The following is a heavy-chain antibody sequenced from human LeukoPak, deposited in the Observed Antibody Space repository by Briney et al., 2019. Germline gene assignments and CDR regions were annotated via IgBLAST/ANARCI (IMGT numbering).Heavy chain of an antibody. Sequence: QPGGSLRLSCAASGSTFSNYAMSWVRQAPGKGLEWVSAITNSGDNTYYADSVKGRFTISRDNSKNTLYLQINSLRAEDTAIYYCAKAPMEDSWYIHFDYWGQGTLVTVSS. D-gene: IGHD6-13*01. CDR3: AKAPMEDSWYIHFDY. V-gene: IGHV3-23*01. J-gene: IGHJ4*02. CDR1: GSTFSNYA. CDR2: ITNSGDNT.